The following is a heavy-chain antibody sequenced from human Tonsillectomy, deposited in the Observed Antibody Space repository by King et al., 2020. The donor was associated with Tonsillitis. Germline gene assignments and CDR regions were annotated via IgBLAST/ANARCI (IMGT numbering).Heavy chain of an antibody. CDR1: GGSFSGYY. CDR2: INHSGST. Sequence: VQLQQWGAGLLKPSETLSLPCAVYGGSFSGYYWSWIRQPPGKGLEWIGEINHSGSTNYNPSLKSRVIISVDTSKNQFSLKLSSVTAADTAVYYCARAPLHYYDSSGYYRPKYYYYYMDVWGKGTTVTVSS. J-gene: IGHJ6*03. D-gene: IGHD3-22*01. V-gene: IGHV4-34*01. CDR3: ARAPLHYYDSSGYYRPKYYYYYMDV.